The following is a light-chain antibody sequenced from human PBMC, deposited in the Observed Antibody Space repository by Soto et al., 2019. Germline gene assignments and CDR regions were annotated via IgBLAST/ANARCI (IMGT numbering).Light chain of an antibody. J-gene: IGKJ1*01. CDR1: QSVRSW. V-gene: IGKV1-5*03. CDR3: QQYNTYPWT. Sequence: DIQMTQSPSALSASVRDRVTITCRASQSVRSWLAWYQQKPGKAPKLLIYQASTLEGGVPSRFSGSGSGTEFTLTISSLQPDDFATYYCQQYNTYPWTFGLGTKVEIK. CDR2: QAS.